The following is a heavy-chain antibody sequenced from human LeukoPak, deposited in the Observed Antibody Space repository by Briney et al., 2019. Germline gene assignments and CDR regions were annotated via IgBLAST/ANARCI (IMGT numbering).Heavy chain of an antibody. J-gene: IGHJ6*03. CDR2: IKQDGSEK. CDR3: AKGAFRDQVQGYYYMDA. CDR1: GFTFSSYW. V-gene: IGHV3-7*01. D-gene: IGHD3-10*01. Sequence: GGSLRLSCAASGFTFSSYWMSWVRQAPGKGLEWVANIKQDGSEKYYVDSVKGRFIISRDNAKNSLYLQMNSLRAEDTAVYYCAKGAFRDQVQGYYYMDAWGKGTTVTVSS.